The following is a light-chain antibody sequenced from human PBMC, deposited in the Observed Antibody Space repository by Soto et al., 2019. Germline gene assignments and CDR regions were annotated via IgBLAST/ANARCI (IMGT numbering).Light chain of an antibody. J-gene: IGLJ1*01. CDR2: DVS. V-gene: IGLV2-14*01. CDR1: SSDVGGYNY. CDR3: SSYTSSSTLGV. Sequence: QSALTQPASVSGSPGQSITISCTGTSSDVGGYNYVSWYQQHPGKAPKLMIYDVSNRPSGVSNRFSGSKSGNTASLTISGLQAEDESDYSCSSYTSSSTLGVFGTGNKLTVL.